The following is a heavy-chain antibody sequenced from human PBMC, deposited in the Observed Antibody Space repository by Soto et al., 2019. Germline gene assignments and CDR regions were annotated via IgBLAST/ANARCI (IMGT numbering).Heavy chain of an antibody. V-gene: IGHV4-34*01. CDR2: INHSGST. CDR3: ARGGLEYQPLLGY. Sequence: QVQLQQWGAGLLKPSETLSLTCAVYGGSFSGYYWSWIRQPPGKGLEWIGEINHSGSTNYNPSLTSRVTISVDTSKNQFSLKLRSVTAADTAVYYCARGGLEYQPLLGYWGQGTLVTVSS. CDR1: GGSFSGYY. D-gene: IGHD2-2*01. J-gene: IGHJ4*02.